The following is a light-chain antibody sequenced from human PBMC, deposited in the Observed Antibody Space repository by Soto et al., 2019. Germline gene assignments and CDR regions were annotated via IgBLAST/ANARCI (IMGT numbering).Light chain of an antibody. CDR2: GAS. CDR1: QGISTY. CDR3: QQYYNYPIT. V-gene: IGKV1-8*01. J-gene: IGKJ5*01. Sequence: AIRMTQSPSSLSASTGDRVTITCRASQGISTYVAWYQQKPGKAPKLLIYGASSLESGVPSRFSGSGSGTDFTLTLSRLQSEDFATYYCQQYYNYPITFGQGTRLEIK.